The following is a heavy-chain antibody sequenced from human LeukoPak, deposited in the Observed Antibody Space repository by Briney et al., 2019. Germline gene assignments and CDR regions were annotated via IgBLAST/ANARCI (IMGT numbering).Heavy chain of an antibody. CDR1: KFIFSNYA. CDR3: AKHDGSGYYYTQFDY. D-gene: IGHD3-22*01. V-gene: IGHV3-23*01. J-gene: IGHJ4*02. Sequence: GGSLRLSCVAPKFIFSNYAMSWVRQAPGKGLEWVSSISGTDDSTNYADSVKGRFTISRDNSQNALYLQMNSLRAEDTAVYYCAKHDGSGYYYTQFDYWGQGTLVTVSA. CDR2: ISGTDDST.